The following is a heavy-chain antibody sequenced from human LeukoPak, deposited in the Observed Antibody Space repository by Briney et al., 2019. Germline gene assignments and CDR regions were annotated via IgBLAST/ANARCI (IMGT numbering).Heavy chain of an antibody. CDR1: GYTFTSYD. CDR2: MNPNSGNT. D-gene: IGHD6-6*01. Sequence: ASVKVSCKASGYTFTSYDINWVRQATGQGLEWMGWMNPNSGNTGYAQEFQGRVTMTRNTSISTAYMELSSLRSEDTAVYYCARGKAARPRRWFDPWGQGTLVTVSS. J-gene: IGHJ5*02. CDR3: ARGKAARPRRWFDP. V-gene: IGHV1-8*01.